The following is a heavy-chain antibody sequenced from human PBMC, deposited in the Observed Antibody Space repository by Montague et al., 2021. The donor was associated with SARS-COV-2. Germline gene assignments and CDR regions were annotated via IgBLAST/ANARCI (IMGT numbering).Heavy chain of an antibody. V-gene: IGHV4-59*02. D-gene: IGHD1-1*01. J-gene: IGHJ4*02. CDR1: LHSVVGEL. CDR3: ARAQNTCFIANCVNYFDV. CDR2: LVCHTLIT. Sequence: SETLSLTCAGDLHSVVGELRRRSGQSPSELQSLACLVCHTLITKYNPSLKTRVSLSLDTPKNHFSLHLSSVTAADTAIYFCARAQNTCFIANCVNYFDVWGLGALVTVSS.